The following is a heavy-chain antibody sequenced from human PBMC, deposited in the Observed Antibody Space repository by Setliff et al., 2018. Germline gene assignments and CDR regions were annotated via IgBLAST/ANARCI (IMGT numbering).Heavy chain of an antibody. CDR2: IYTSGST. CDR3: ARDSRGNPPNYMDV. CDR1: GGSISSYY. V-gene: IGHV4-4*07. Sequence: SETLSLTCTVSGGSISSYYWSWIRQPAGKGLEWIGRIYTSGSTNYNPSLKSRVTMSVDTSKNQFSLKLNSVTAADTAVYYCARDSRGNPPNYMDVWGKGTTVTVSS. J-gene: IGHJ6*03.